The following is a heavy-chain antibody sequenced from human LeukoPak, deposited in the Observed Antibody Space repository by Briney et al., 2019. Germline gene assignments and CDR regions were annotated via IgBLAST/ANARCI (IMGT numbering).Heavy chain of an antibody. CDR3: ARERGEFGGSYFLDY. J-gene: IGHJ4*02. Sequence: ASVKVSCKASGYTFTSYYMHWVRQAPGQGLEWMGIINPSGGSTSYAQKFQGRVTMTRDTSTSTVYMELSSLRSEDTAVYYCARERGEFGGSYFLDYWGQGTLVTVSS. D-gene: IGHD1-26*01. CDR2: INPSGGST. V-gene: IGHV1-46*01. CDR1: GYTFTSYY.